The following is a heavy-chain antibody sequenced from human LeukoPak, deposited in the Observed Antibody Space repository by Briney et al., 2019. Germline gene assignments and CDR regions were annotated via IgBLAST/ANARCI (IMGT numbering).Heavy chain of an antibody. CDR2: ISYDGGNK. CDR1: GFTFSDYG. J-gene: IGHJ4*02. D-gene: IGHD3-10*01. Sequence: GRSLRLSCAASGFTFSDYGMHWVRQAPGKGLEWAALISYDGGNKFYADSVRDRFTISRDNSKNTLFLQMNSLRIEDTAVYYCAKVFEVRGARRPKDYWGQGTLVIVSS. CDR3: AKVFEVRGARRPKDY. V-gene: IGHV3-30*18.